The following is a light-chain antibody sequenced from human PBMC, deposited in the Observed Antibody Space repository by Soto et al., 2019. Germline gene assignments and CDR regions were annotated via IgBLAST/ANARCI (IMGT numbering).Light chain of an antibody. Sequence: DIQLTQSPSSVSASVGDRVTITCRASQGVSSWVAWYQQKPGTAPKLLIYAGSNLQSGVPSRFSGSGSGTDFTLTISGLQPADFATYFCQQSNSFPFTFGGGTKVEI. CDR1: QGVSSW. CDR2: AGS. J-gene: IGKJ4*01. V-gene: IGKV1-12*02. CDR3: QQSNSFPFT.